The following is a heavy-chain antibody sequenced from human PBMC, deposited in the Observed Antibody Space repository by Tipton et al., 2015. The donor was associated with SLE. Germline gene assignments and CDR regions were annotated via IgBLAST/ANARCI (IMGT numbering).Heavy chain of an antibody. CDR1: GASISRYY. CDR2: IYTSGST. V-gene: IGHV4-4*08. Sequence: TLSLTCTVSGASISRYYWSWIRQSPGKGLEWVGGIYTSGSTNYNPSLKSRVSISVDTSTNEFSLRLRSVTAADTAVYYCARDVKIYSGSYEYYYYYMDVWGKGTTVTVSS. CDR3: ARDVKIYSGSYEYYYYYMDV. J-gene: IGHJ6*03. D-gene: IGHD1-26*01.